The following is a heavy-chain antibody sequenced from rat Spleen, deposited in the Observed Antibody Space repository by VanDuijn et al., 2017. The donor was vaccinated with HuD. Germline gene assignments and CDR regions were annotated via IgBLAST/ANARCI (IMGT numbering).Heavy chain of an antibody. J-gene: IGHJ2*01. D-gene: IGHD4-5*01. CDR3: ARWGVTAHFDY. Sequence: QVQVKESEPDLVQPSQTLSLTCTVSGFSLTSYHVHWVRQPPGKGLEWMGRIQSGGSTDYNSALKSRLSISRDTSTSQVFLKMNSLQTEDTAMYFCARWGVTAHFDYWGQGVMVTVSS. V-gene: IGHV2-27*01. CDR1: GFSLTSYH. CDR2: IQSGGST.